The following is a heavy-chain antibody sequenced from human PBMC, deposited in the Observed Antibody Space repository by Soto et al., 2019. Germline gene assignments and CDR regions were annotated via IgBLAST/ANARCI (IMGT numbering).Heavy chain of an antibody. CDR3: TRGTVLRYFDWLLPDFDY. CDR1: GYTFTSYY. J-gene: IGHJ4*02. Sequence: QVQLVQFGAEVKKPGASVKVSCKASGYTFTSYYIHWVRQAPGQGLEWVGIIDPSGGSTTYAQKFQGSVTMTRETSTSTVYMELSSLRSEDTAVYYCTRGTVLRYFDWLLPDFDYWGQGTLVTVSS. D-gene: IGHD3-9*01. CDR2: IDPSGGST. V-gene: IGHV1-46*03.